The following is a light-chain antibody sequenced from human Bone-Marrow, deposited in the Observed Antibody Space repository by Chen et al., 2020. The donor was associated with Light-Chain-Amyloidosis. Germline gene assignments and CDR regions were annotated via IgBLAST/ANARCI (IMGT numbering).Light chain of an antibody. CDR1: QSIFYSSTNKNY. CDR3: QQYFAPPLT. Sequence: DIVMTQSPDSLAVSLGERAIINCKSSQSIFYSSTNKNYLAWYQQKAGQPPKLLISWTSTRQSGVPDRFRGSGSGTDFTLTISSLQAEEVAVYFCQQYFAPPLTFGGGTKVEIK. V-gene: IGKV4-1*01. CDR2: WTS. J-gene: IGKJ4*01.